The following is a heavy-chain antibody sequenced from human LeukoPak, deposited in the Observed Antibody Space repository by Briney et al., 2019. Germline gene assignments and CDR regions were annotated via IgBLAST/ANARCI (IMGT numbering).Heavy chain of an antibody. CDR1: GFTFSSYG. Sequence: GGPLRLSCAASGFTFSSYGMSWVRQAPGKGLEWVSAISGSGGSTYYADSVKGRFTISGDNSKNTLYLQMNSLRAEDTAVYYCAKDGYYYDSSGYYNWFDPWGQGTLVTVSS. CDR2: ISGSGGST. V-gene: IGHV3-23*01. CDR3: AKDGYYYDSSGYYNWFDP. D-gene: IGHD3-22*01. J-gene: IGHJ5*02.